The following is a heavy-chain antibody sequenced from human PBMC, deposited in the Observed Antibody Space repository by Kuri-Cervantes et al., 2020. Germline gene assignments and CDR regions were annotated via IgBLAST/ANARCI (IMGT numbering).Heavy chain of an antibody. Sequence: GESLKISCAASGFTFSSYSMNWVRQAPGKGLEWVSYISSSSSTIYYADSVKGRFTISGDNAKNSLYLQMNSLRAEDTALYHCARLYCTNGVCFYYFDYWGQGTLVTVSS. CDR3: ARLYCTNGVCFYYFDY. CDR1: GFTFSSYS. V-gene: IGHV3-48*01. J-gene: IGHJ4*02. D-gene: IGHD2-8*01. CDR2: ISSSSSTI.